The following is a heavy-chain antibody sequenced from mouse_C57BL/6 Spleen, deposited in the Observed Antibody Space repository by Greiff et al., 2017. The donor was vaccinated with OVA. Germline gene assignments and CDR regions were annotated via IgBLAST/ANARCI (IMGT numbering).Heavy chain of an antibody. V-gene: IGHV1-39*01. J-gene: IGHJ2*01. Sequence: VQLKESGPELVKPGASVKISCKASGYSFTDYNMNWVKQSNGKSLEWIGVINPNYGTTSYNQKFKGKATLTVDQSSSTAYMQLNSLTSEDSAFYYCARNRYYGSSYSFDYWGQGTTLTVSS. CDR2: INPNYGTT. CDR3: ARNRYYGSSYSFDY. CDR1: GYSFTDYN. D-gene: IGHD1-1*01.